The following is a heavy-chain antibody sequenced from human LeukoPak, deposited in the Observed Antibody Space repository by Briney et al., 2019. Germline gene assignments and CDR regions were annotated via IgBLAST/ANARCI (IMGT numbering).Heavy chain of an antibody. Sequence: QPGGSLRLSCAASGFTVSSNYMSWVRQAPGKGLEWVSVIYAGGGTYHADSVKGRFTISRDNSKNTLYLQMNSLRAEDTAVYYCANYYVVVTAMAPIWGQGTLVTVSS. CDR3: ANYYVVVTAMAPI. V-gene: IGHV3-66*01. CDR2: IYAGGGT. D-gene: IGHD2-21*02. J-gene: IGHJ4*02. CDR1: GFTVSSNY.